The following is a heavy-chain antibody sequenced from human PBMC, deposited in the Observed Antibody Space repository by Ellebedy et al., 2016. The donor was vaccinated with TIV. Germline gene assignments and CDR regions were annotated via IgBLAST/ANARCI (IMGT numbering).Heavy chain of an antibody. V-gene: IGHV5-51*01. CDR3: ATASPIGGSYRAGVYYYYGMDV. J-gene: IGHJ6*02. CDR1: GSSFTSYW. D-gene: IGHD1-26*01. CDR2: IYPDDSDT. Sequence: GESLKISXKGSGSSFTSYWIGWVRQMPGKGLEWMGIIYPDDSDTRYSPSFQGQVTISADKSISTAYLQWSSLKASDTAMYYCATASPIGGSYRAGVYYYYGMDVWGQGTTVTVSS.